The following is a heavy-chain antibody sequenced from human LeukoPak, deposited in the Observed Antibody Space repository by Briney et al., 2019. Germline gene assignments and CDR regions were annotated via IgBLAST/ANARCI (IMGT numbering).Heavy chain of an antibody. Sequence: PSETLSLTCTVSGGSISSYYWSWIRQPAGKGLEWIGRIYTSGSTNYNPSLKSRVTMSVDTSKNQFSLKLISVTAADTAVYYCARRGRGGSSGNAFDIWGQGTMVTVSS. D-gene: IGHD1-26*01. CDR1: GGSISSYY. V-gene: IGHV4-4*07. J-gene: IGHJ3*02. CDR2: IYTSGST. CDR3: ARRGRGGSSGNAFDI.